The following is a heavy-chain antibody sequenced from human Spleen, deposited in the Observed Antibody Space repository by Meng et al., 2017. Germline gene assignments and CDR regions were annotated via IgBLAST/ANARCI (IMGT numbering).Heavy chain of an antibody. Sequence: ASVKVSCKASGGTFSSYAISWVRQAPGQGLEFMGRINPNSGVANYAQKFPGRVTMTRDTSISTAYMELSRLTSDDTAVYYCARGGQLGLDYWGQGTLVTVSS. D-gene: IGHD1-1*01. CDR1: GGTFSSYA. J-gene: IGHJ4*02. V-gene: IGHV1-2*06. CDR3: ARGGQLGLDY. CDR2: INPNSGVA.